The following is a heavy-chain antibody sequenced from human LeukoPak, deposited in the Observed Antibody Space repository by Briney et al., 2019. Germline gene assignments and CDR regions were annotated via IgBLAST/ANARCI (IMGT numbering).Heavy chain of an antibody. CDR3: ARQRGYDSGGTGSFDS. CDR1: GGSIGGAGSY. V-gene: IGHV4-31*03. CDR2: IYSTGST. D-gene: IGHD3-10*01. J-gene: IGHJ4*02. Sequence: SETLSLTCSVSGGSIGGAGSYWTWIRQQPGKDLDWIGYIYSTGSTSFNPSLRSRVSVSVGTSENQFSLRLSSVTAADRGVYFCARQRGYDSGGTGSFDSWGQGILVTVSS.